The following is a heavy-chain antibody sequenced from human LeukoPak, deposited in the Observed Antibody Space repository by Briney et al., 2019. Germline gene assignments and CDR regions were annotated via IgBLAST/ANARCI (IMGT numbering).Heavy chain of an antibody. CDR1: GGSISSYY. Sequence: PSETLSLTCTVSGGSISSYYWSWIRQPPGKGLEWIGYIYYSGSTNYNPSLKSRVTISVDTSKNQFSLKLSSVTAADTAVYYCARGSLRWGFDYWGRGTLVTVSS. CDR3: ARGSLRWGFDY. J-gene: IGHJ4*02. V-gene: IGHV4-59*01. D-gene: IGHD4-23*01. CDR2: IYYSGST.